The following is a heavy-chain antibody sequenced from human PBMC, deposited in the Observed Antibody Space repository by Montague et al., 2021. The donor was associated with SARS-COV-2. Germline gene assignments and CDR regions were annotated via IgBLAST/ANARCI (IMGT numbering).Heavy chain of an antibody. J-gene: IGHJ4*02. CDR1: GGSFNGYY. D-gene: IGHD3-22*01. V-gene: IGHV4-34*01. Sequence: SETLSLTCAVYGGSFNGYYWSWIRQPPGKGLGWIGEINQSGSTXXXPSXXXRVTLSVDTSKKQFSLKLSSLTAADTAVYYCARVAGGYYHDSSAYFDYWGQGSLVTVSS. CDR3: ARVAGGYYHDSSAYFDY. CDR2: INQSGST.